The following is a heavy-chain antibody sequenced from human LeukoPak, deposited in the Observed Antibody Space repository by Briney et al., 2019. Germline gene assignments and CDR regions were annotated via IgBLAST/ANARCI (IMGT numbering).Heavy chain of an antibody. V-gene: IGHV3-15*01. Sequence: PGGSLRLSCAASGFTFSNAWMGWVRQAPGKGLEWVGRIKSKPDGGAIDYAAPVKGRFIISRDDSKDMLYLQMNSLKTEDTGVYYCTRDKLELRQFDYWGQGTLVTVSS. D-gene: IGHD1-26*01. J-gene: IGHJ4*02. CDR3: TRDKLELRQFDY. CDR2: IKSKPDGGAI. CDR1: GFTFSNAW.